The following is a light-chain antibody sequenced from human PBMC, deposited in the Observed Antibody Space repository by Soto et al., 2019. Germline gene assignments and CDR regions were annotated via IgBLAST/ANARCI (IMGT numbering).Light chain of an antibody. CDR2: EVN. CDR1: SSDVGGYNY. J-gene: IGLJ1*01. CDR3: SSYAGSSNV. V-gene: IGLV2-8*01. Sequence: QSALTQPPSASGSPGQSVAISCTGTSSDVGGYNYVSWYQQHPGKAPKLMIYEVNKRPSGVPDRFSGSKSGNTACLTVSGIQAEDEADSYCSSYAGSSNVFGTGTKLTVL.